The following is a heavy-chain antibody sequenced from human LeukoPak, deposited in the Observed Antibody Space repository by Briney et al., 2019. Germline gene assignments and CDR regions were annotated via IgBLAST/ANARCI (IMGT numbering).Heavy chain of an antibody. CDR1: GGSFSGYY. Sequence: SETLSLTCAVYGGSFSGYYWSWIRQPPGKGLEWIGEINHSGSTNYNPSLKSRVTISVDTSKNQFSLKLSSVTAADTAVYYCARRGWRRLYYSDYWGQGTLVTVSS. V-gene: IGHV4-34*01. D-gene: IGHD3-16*01. CDR2: INHSGST. CDR3: ARRGWRRLYYSDY. J-gene: IGHJ4*02.